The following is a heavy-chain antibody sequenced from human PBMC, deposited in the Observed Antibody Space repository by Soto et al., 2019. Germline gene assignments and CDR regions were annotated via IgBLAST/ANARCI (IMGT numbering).Heavy chain of an antibody. Sequence: PGGSLRLSCAASGFTFSSYAMSWVRQAPGKGLEWISAVSGSGGSTYYAESVKGRFTISRDNSKDTLYLQMNNLRAEDTAVYYCAKPPDYNWNDYWGQGTPVTVSS. CDR2: VSGSGGST. V-gene: IGHV3-23*01. J-gene: IGHJ4*02. D-gene: IGHD1-20*01. CDR3: AKPPDYNWNDY. CDR1: GFTFSSYA.